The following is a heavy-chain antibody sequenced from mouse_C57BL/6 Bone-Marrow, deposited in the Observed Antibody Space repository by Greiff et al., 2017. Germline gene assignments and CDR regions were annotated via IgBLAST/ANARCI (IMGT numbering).Heavy chain of an antibody. CDR3: ARVITTVVATRGGRAMDY. CDR2: IHPSDSDT. V-gene: IGHV1-74*01. Sequence: QVQLQQSGAELVKPGASVKVSCKASGYTFTSYWMHWVKQRPGQGLEWIGRIHPSDSDTNYNQKFKGKATLTVDKSSSTAYMQLSSLTSEDSAVYYCARVITTVVATRGGRAMDYWGQGTSVTVSS. J-gene: IGHJ4*01. D-gene: IGHD1-1*01. CDR1: GYTFTSYW.